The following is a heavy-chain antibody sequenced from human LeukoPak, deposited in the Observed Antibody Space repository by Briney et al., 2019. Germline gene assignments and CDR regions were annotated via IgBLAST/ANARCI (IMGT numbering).Heavy chain of an antibody. Sequence: SETLSLTCAVHGGSLSGYYWTWIRQSPGKGLEWIGEINHSGSTNYNPSLKRRVTISVDTSKNQFSLKLSSVTAADTAVYYCARSPVVVAARWFDPWGQGTLVTVSS. V-gene: IGHV4-34*01. J-gene: IGHJ5*02. CDR3: ARSPVVVAARWFDP. D-gene: IGHD2-15*01. CDR1: GGSLSGYY. CDR2: INHSGST.